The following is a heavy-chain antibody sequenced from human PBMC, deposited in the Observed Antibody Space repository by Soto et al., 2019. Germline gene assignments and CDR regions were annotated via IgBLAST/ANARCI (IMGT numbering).Heavy chain of an antibody. CDR3: ARGYSSVDAFDI. Sequence: PSETLSLTCTVSGGSISSGGYYWSWIRQHPGKGLEWIGYIYYSGSTYYNPSLKSRVTISVDTSKNQFSLKLSSVTAADTAVYYCARGYSSVDAFDIWGRGTMVTVSS. CDR1: GGSISSGGYY. V-gene: IGHV4-31*03. CDR2: IYYSGST. J-gene: IGHJ3*02. D-gene: IGHD6-25*01.